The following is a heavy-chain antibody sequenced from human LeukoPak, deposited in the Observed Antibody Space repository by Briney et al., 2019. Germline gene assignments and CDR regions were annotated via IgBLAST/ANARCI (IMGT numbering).Heavy chain of an antibody. Sequence: RPGGSLRLSCAASGFTFSSYAMSWVRQAPGKGLEWVSAISGSGGSTYYADSVKGRFTISRDNSKNTLYLQMNSLRAEDTAVYYCAKDQYSTVTSYYFDYWGQGTLVTVSS. J-gene: IGHJ4*02. V-gene: IGHV3-23*01. CDR1: GFTFSSYA. CDR2: ISGSGGST. CDR3: AKDQYSTVTSYYFDY. D-gene: IGHD4-17*01.